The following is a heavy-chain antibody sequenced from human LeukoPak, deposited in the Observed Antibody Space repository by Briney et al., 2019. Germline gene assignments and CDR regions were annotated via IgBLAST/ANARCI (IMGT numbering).Heavy chain of an antibody. D-gene: IGHD3-3*01. CDR3: ARDSPPPRFLEWSPNYYYYGMDV. Sequence: SETLFLTCTVSGGSISSYYWSWIRQPPGKGLEWIGYIYYSGSTNYNPSLKSRVTISVDTSKNQFSLKLSSVTAADTAVYYCARDSPPPRFLEWSPNYYYYGMDVWGQGTTVTVSS. CDR1: GGSISSYY. V-gene: IGHV4-59*01. CDR2: IYYSGST. J-gene: IGHJ6*02.